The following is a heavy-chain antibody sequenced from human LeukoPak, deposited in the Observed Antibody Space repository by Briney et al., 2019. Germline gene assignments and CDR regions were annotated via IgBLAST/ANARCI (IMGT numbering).Heavy chain of an antibody. J-gene: IGHJ3*02. CDR3: ARGGQGDGYSADEAFDI. CDR2: TYYRSKWYN. Sequence: SQTLSLTCAIFGDSISSNSSWNWIRQSPSRGLEWLGRTYYRSKWYNDYVVSVKSRVNINPDTSKNQFSLQLNSVTPEDTAVYYCARGGQGDGYSADEAFDIWGQGTMVTVS. CDR1: GDSISSNSS. V-gene: IGHV6-1*01. D-gene: IGHD5-18*01.